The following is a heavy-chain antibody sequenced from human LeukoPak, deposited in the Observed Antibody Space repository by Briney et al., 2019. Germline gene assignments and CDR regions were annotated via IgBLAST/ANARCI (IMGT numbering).Heavy chain of an antibody. V-gene: IGHV1-2*02. CDR2: INPNSGGT. CDR1: GYTFTGYY. Sequence: ASVKVSCKASGYTFTGYYMHWVRQAPGQGLERMGWINPNSGGTNYAQKFQGRVTMTRDTSISTAYMELSRLRSDDTAVYYCARDPNGSENWNYWGQGTLVTVSS. D-gene: IGHD3-10*01. CDR3: ARDPNGSENWNY. J-gene: IGHJ4*02.